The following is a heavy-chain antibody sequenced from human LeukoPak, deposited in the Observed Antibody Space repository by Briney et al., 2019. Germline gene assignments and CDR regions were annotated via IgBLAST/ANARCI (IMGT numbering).Heavy chain of an antibody. V-gene: IGHV1-8*01. D-gene: IGHD2-8*01. Sequence: ASVKVSCKASGYTFTSYDINWVRQATGQGLEWMGWMNPNSGNTGYAQKFQGRVTMTRNTSISTAYMELSSLRSEDTAVYYCARTGVGYCTNGVCYEVDHWGQGTLVTVSS. CDR1: GYTFTSYD. CDR2: MNPNSGNT. J-gene: IGHJ4*02. CDR3: ARTGVGYCTNGVCYEVDH.